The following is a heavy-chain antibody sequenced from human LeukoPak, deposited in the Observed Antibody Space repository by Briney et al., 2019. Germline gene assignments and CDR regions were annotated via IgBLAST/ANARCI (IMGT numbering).Heavy chain of an antibody. Sequence: GGSLRLSCAASGFTFTSYAMTWVRQVPGKGPEWVSSITGAGDRTYYADSVKGRFTISRDNSKNTLHLQMNALRAEDAALYYCAKPHYDILTGRPYYFDYWGQGTLVTVSS. V-gene: IGHV3-23*01. D-gene: IGHD3-9*01. CDR3: AKPHYDILTGRPYYFDY. J-gene: IGHJ4*02. CDR1: GFTFTSYA. CDR2: ITGAGDRT.